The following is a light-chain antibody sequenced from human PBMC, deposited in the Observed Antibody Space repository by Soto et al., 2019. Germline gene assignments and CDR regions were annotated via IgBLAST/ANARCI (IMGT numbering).Light chain of an antibody. CDR3: QSYDSSLRGVV. CDR1: SSNIGAGSD. CDR2: NDN. J-gene: IGLJ2*01. V-gene: IGLV1-40*01. Sequence: QPVLTQPPSVSGAPGQGVTISCTGSSSNIGAGSDVHWYQQLPGTAPKLLISNDNSRPSGVPDRFSGSKSGTSASLAITGLQAEDEADYYCQSYDSSLRGVVFGGGTKVNVL.